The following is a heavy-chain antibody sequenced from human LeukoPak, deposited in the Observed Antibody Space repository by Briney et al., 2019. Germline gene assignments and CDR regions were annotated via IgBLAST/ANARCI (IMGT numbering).Heavy chain of an antibody. J-gene: IGHJ6*02. Sequence: SETLSLTCAVYGGSFSGYYWSWIRQPPGKGLEWIGYIYYSGSTNYNPSLKSRVTISVDTSKNQFSLKLSSVTAADTAVYYCARRARYCSSTSRTWGCGYYYYGMDVWGQGTTVTVSS. V-gene: IGHV4-59*01. D-gene: IGHD2-2*01. CDR1: GGSFSGYY. CDR2: IYYSGST. CDR3: ARRARYCSSTSRTWGCGYYYYGMDV.